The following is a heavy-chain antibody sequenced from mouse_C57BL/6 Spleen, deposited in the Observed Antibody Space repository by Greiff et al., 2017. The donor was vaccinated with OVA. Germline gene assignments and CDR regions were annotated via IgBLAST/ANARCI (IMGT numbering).Heavy chain of an antibody. CDR3: ARWADSSGPEDY. D-gene: IGHD3-2*02. V-gene: IGHV1-26*01. CDR2: INPNNGGT. J-gene: IGHJ2*01. Sequence: VQLQQSGPELVKPGASVKISCKASGYTFTDYYMNWVKQSHGKSLEWIGDINPNNGGTSYNQKFKGKATLTVDKSSSTAYMELRSLTSEDSAVYYCARWADSSGPEDYWGQGTTLTVSS. CDR1: GYTFTDYY.